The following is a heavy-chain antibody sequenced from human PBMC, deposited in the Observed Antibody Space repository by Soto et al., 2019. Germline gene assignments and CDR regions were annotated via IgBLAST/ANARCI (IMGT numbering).Heavy chain of an antibody. Sequence: QVQLVQSGAEVKKPGSSVKVSCKASGGTFSSYAISWVRQAPGQGLERMGGIIPIFGTANYAQKFQGRVTITADKSTSTAYMELSSLRSEDTAVYYCASPQRDGDYYYYYGMDVWGQGTTVTVSS. V-gene: IGHV1-69*06. CDR2: IIPIFGTA. CDR1: GGTFSSYA. CDR3: ASPQRDGDYYYYYGMDV. D-gene: IGHD3-10*01. J-gene: IGHJ6*02.